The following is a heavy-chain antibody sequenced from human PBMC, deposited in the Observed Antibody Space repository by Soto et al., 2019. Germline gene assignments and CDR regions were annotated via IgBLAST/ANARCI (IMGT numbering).Heavy chain of an antibody. Sequence: QITLKESGPTLVKPTQTLTLTCTFSGFSLSASGVGVGWIRQPPGKALEWLAIIYWDDAKHYSPSLKSSLTTTKAPSNNQVVLTLTNMDPVHTAPSFWAPKGGGDRILDYWGQGTLVTVSS. J-gene: IGHJ4*02. CDR2: IYWDDAK. V-gene: IGHV2-5*02. D-gene: IGHD3-16*01. CDR3: APKGGGDRILDY. CDR1: GFSLSASGVG.